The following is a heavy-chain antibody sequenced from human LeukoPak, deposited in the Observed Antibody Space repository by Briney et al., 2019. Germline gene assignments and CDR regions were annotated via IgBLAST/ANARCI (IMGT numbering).Heavy chain of an antibody. CDR3: ARRVYDSSGYYRGGYYFDY. V-gene: IGHV3-64*01. CDR2: ISSNGGST. J-gene: IGHJ4*02. Sequence: PGGSLRLSCAASGFTFSSYAMHWVRQAPGKGLEYVSAISSNGGSTYYAHSVKGRFTISRDNSKNTLYLQMGSLRAEDMAVYYCARRVYDSSGYYRGGYYFDYWGQGTLVTVSS. CDR1: GFTFSSYA. D-gene: IGHD3-22*01.